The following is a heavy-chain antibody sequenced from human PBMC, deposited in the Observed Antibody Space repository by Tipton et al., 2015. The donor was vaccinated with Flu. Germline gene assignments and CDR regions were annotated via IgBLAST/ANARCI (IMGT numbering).Heavy chain of an antibody. J-gene: IGHJ5*02. Sequence: TLSLTCSVSGDSIGSPYFWGWIRQLPGKGLEWIGNVHQAGSPYYNPSLRSRVTIGVDRAKNQFSLRLTSVTAADTAVYYCARREYSNYVSEPKSWFDPWGQGTLVTVSS. CDR3: ARREYSNYVSEPKSWFDP. D-gene: IGHD6-6*01. CDR1: GDSIGSPYF. CDR2: VHQAGSP. V-gene: IGHV4-38-2*01.